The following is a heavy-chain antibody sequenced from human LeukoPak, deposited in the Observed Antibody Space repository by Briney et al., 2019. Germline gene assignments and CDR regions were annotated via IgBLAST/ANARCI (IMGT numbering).Heavy chain of an antibody. CDR3: ARDEGHYSGGGIWYHNWFDP. CDR1: GGSISNYY. D-gene: IGHD2-15*01. J-gene: IGHJ5*02. CDR2: VYYAGST. V-gene: IGHV4-59*01. Sequence: SETLSLTCTVSGGSISNYYWSWVRQSPEKGLEWIGYVYYAGSTHYNPSLNSRVTISVDTSKNQFSLKLSSVTAADTAVYYCARDEGHYSGGGIWYHNWFDPWGQGTLVTVSS.